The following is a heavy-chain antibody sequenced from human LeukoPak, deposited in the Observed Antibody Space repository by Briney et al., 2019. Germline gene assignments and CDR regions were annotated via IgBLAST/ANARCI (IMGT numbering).Heavy chain of an antibody. CDR2: IYYSGST. J-gene: IGHJ5*02. V-gene: IGHV4-59*01. CDR1: GGSINSYY. Sequence: SETLSLTCTVSGGSINSYYWSWIRQPPGKGLEWIGYIYYSGSTNYNPSLKSRVTISVDTSKNQYSLRLISVTAADTAVYYCARDRHGSGSAHSFDPWGQGILVTVSS. CDR3: ARDRHGSGSAHSFDP. D-gene: IGHD3-10*01.